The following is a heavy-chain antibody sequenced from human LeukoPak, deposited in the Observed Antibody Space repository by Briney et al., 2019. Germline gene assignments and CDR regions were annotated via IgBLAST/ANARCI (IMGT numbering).Heavy chain of an antibody. Sequence: PGGSLRLSWAASGFTFSNYAMTWVRQAPGKGLEWVSAISGSDGSTYYSDSVTGRFTISRDNLQNTLYLQMSSLRADDTAVYYCAKDGYDFWSAYQIDLWGQGTLVTVSS. D-gene: IGHD3-3*01. V-gene: IGHV3-23*01. CDR1: GFTFSNYA. J-gene: IGHJ5*02. CDR2: ISGSDGST. CDR3: AKDGYDFWSAYQIDL.